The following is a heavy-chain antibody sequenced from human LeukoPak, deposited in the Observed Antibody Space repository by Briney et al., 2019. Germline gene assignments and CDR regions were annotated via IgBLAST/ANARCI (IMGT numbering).Heavy chain of an antibody. CDR1: GGSLSSGGYY. Sequence: PSETLSLTCTVSGGSLSSGGYYWSWLRQHPGKGLEWIGYIYYSGSTYYNPSLKSRVTISVDTSKNQFSLKLSSVTAADTAVYYCARDSDYSNYYYYGMDVWGQGTTVTVSS. V-gene: IGHV4-31*03. CDR3: ARDSDYSNYYYYGMDV. D-gene: IGHD4-11*01. J-gene: IGHJ6*02. CDR2: IYYSGST.